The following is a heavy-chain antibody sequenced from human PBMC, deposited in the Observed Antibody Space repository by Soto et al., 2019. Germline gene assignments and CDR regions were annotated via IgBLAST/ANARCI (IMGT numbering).Heavy chain of an antibody. J-gene: IGHJ6*02. CDR3: ARRSGYSSSWSYYYGMDV. D-gene: IGHD6-13*01. Sequence: GESLKISCKGSGYSFTSYWIGWVRQMPGKGLEWMGIIYPGDSDTRYSPSFQGQVTISADKSISTAYLQWSSLKASDTAMYYCARRSGYSSSWSYYYGMDVWGQGTTVTVSS. V-gene: IGHV5-51*01. CDR2: IYPGDSDT. CDR1: GYSFTSYW.